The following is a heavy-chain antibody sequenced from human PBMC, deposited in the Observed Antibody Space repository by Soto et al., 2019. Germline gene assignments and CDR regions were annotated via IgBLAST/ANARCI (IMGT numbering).Heavy chain of an antibody. CDR3: AKAGGTAIVNWLDP. D-gene: IGHD5-18*01. V-gene: IGHV3-23*01. Sequence: PVGSLRLSCTASGFTFSTYAMSWVRQAPGKGLKWVSTITGSGGNTHYADSVKGQFTISRDNSKNTLYLQMNSLRAEDTAVYYCAKAGGTAIVNWLDPWGQGAPVTVSS. J-gene: IGHJ5*02. CDR1: GFTFSTYA. CDR2: ITGSGGNT.